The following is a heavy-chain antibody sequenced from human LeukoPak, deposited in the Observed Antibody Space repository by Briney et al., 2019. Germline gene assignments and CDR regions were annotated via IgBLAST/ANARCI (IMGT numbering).Heavy chain of an antibody. CDR2: ISSSSSYI. D-gene: IGHD2-2*01. V-gene: IGHV3-21*01. CDR3: ARDEVYCSSTSCYASVSYYYGMDV. J-gene: IGHJ6*02. Sequence: GGSLRLSCAASGFTFSYYWMHWVRQAPGKGLEWVSSISSSSSYIYYADSVKGRFTISRDNAKNSLYLQMNSLRAEDTAVYYCARDEVYCSSTSCYASVSYYYGMDVWGQGTTVTVSS. CDR1: GFTFSYYW.